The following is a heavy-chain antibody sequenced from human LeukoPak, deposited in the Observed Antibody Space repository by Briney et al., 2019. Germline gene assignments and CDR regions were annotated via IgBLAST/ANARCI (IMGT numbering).Heavy chain of an antibody. J-gene: IGHJ4*02. CDR3: ASDGKEDGYNSGY. Sequence: ASVKVSCKASGGTFSSYAISWVRQAPGQGLEWMGGIIPIFGTANYAQKFQGRVTITADESTSTAYMELSSLRSEDTAVYYCASDGKEDGYNSGYWGQRTLVTVSS. V-gene: IGHV1-69*13. CDR2: IIPIFGTA. D-gene: IGHD5-24*01. CDR1: GGTFSSYA.